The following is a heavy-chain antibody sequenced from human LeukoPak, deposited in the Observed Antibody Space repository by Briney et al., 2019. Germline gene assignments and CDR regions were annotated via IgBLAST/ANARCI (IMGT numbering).Heavy chain of an antibody. V-gene: IGHV4-30-2*01. CDR1: GGSISSGGYS. J-gene: IGHJ3*02. Sequence: PSETLSLTCAVSGGSISSGGYSWSWIRQPPGKGLEWIGYIYHSGSTYYNPSLKSRVTISVDRSKNQFSLKLSSVTAADTAVYYCARGLWGYYYDSSGYYLDAFDIWGRGTMVTVSS. CDR3: ARGLWGYYYDSSGYYLDAFDI. CDR2: IYHSGST. D-gene: IGHD3-22*01.